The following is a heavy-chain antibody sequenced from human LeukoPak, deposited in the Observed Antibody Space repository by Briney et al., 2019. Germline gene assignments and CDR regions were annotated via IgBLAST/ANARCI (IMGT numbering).Heavy chain of an antibody. CDR3: ARVLRGEAYYYYGMDV. D-gene: IGHD2/OR15-2a*01. Sequence: VASVKVSCKASGYTFTSYYMHWVRQAPGQGLEWMGIINPSGGSTSYAQKFQGRVTMTRDTSTSTVYMELSSLRSEDTAVYYCARVLRGEAYYYYGMDVWGQGTTVTVSS. V-gene: IGHV1-46*01. J-gene: IGHJ6*02. CDR2: INPSGGST. CDR1: GYTFTSYY.